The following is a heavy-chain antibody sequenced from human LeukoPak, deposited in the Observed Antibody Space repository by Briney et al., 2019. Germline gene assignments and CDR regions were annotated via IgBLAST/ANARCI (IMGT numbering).Heavy chain of an antibody. D-gene: IGHD2-2*01. J-gene: IGHJ5*02. CDR3: ARGTSFQSGWFDP. V-gene: IGHV1-2*02. CDR2: INPNSGGT. Sequence: GASVKVSCKASGYTFTGYYMHWVRQAPRQGLEWMGWINPNSGGTNYAQKFQGRVTMTRDTSISTAYMELSRLRSDDTAVYYCARGTSFQSGWFDPWGQGTLVTVSS. CDR1: GYTFTGYY.